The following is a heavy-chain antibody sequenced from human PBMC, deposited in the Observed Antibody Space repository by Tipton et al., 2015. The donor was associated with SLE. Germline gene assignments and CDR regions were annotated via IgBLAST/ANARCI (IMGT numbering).Heavy chain of an antibody. J-gene: IGHJ6*03. CDR2: VYYSGST. CDR3: ARAEGYSTSVDYYYYMDV. Sequence: TLSLTCTVSGGSISSYYWSWIRQPPGKGLEWIGYVYYSGSTNYNPSLKSRVTISVDTSKNQFSLKLSSVTAADTAVYYCARAEGYSTSVDYYYYMDVWGKGTTVTVSS. CDR1: GGSISSYY. V-gene: IGHV4-59*01. D-gene: IGHD6-6*01.